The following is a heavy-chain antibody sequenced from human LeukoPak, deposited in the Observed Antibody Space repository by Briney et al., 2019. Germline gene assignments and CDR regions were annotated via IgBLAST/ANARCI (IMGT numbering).Heavy chain of an antibody. CDR3: ARIVPYNYGYVGK. V-gene: IGHV4-59*12. CDR1: GGSISSYY. J-gene: IGHJ4*02. CDR2: IYYSGST. Sequence: PSETLSLTCTVSGGSISSYYWSWIRQPPGKGLEWIGYIYYSGSTNYNPSLKSRVTISLDTSKNQFSLKLSSVTAADTAVHYCARIVPYNYGYVGKWGQGTLVTVSS. D-gene: IGHD5-18*01.